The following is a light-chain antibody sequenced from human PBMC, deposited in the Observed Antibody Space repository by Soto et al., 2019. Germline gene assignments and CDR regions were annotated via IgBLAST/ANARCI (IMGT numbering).Light chain of an antibody. CDR1: QSVRSNY. J-gene: IGKJ5*01. CDR2: AAS. V-gene: IGKV3-20*01. Sequence: EIVLTQSPGTLSLSPGERATLSCRASQSVRSNYLAWFQQKPGQAPRLLIYAASTRATGVPDRFSGSGSGTDFTLTISRLEPEDFAVYSCQQYGSSPITFGQGTRLEIK. CDR3: QQYGSSPIT.